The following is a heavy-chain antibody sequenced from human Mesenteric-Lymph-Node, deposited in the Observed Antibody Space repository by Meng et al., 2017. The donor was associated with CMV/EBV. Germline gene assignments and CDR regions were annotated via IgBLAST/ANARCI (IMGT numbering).Heavy chain of an antibody. J-gene: IGHJ4*02. V-gene: IGHV3-21*01. D-gene: IGHD1-20*01. Sequence: GGSLRLSCAASGFTLSTYSMNWVRQAPGKGLEWVSSISSSSSYIYYADSVRGRFTISRDNAKNSLYLQMDSLTADDTAVYYCAREVLYDWAVGHFDSWGQGVLVTVSS. CDR3: AREVLYDWAVGHFDS. CDR2: ISSSSSYI. CDR1: GFTLSTYS.